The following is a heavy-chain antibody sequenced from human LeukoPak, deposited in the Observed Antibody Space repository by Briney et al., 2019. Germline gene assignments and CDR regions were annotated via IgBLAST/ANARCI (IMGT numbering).Heavy chain of an antibody. D-gene: IGHD3-3*01. CDR2: IYYSGNT. Sequence: GSLRLSCAASGFTFSTYAMSWIRQPPGKGLEWIGYIYYSGNTNYNPSLQSRVTISVDTSKNQFSLKLSSVTAADTAVYYCARQGLRFSLSGFWFDPWGQGTLVTVSS. J-gene: IGHJ5*02. CDR3: ARQGLRFSLSGFWFDP. CDR1: GFTFSTYA. V-gene: IGHV4-59*08.